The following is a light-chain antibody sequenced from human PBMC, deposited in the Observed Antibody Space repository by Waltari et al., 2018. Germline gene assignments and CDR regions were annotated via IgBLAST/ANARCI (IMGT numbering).Light chain of an antibody. CDR3: QKYGTLPAT. V-gene: IGKV3-20*01. CDR2: EAT. Sequence: EIVLTQSPGPLSLSPGERATLSCRASQSVRRFLAWYQQKLGQAPRLLIYEATSRATGIPDRFSGSGFGTDFSLIISRLEPEDFAVYYCQKYGTLPATFGQGTKVEIK. J-gene: IGKJ1*01. CDR1: QSVRRF.